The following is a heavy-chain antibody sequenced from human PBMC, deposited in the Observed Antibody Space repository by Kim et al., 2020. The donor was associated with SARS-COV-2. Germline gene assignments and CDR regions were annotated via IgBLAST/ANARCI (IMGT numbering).Heavy chain of an antibody. J-gene: IGHJ4*02. D-gene: IGHD2-8*01. V-gene: IGHV3-64D*06. CDR1: GFTFRTYA. Sequence: GGSLRLSCSASGFTFRTYAMHWVRRAPGKGLEYVSSISINGDTTKYADFVKGRFTISRDDSKNTLYLQMSSLTAEDTAVYYCVKDRRTSPGVLVYFDYWGQVTLVTVSS. CDR2: ISINGDTT. CDR3: VKDRRTSPGVLVYFDY.